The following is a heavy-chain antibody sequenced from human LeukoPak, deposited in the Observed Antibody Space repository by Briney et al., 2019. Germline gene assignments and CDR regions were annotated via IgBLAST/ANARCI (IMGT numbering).Heavy chain of an antibody. Sequence: KSGGSLRLSCAASGFTFSNAWMSWVRQAPGKGLEWVGRIKSKTDGGTTDYAAPVKGRFTIPRDDSKNTLYLQMNSLKTEDTAVYYCTTERELPTLLDYWGQGTLVTVSS. CDR3: TTERELPTLLDY. CDR2: IKSKTDGGTT. V-gene: IGHV3-15*01. CDR1: GFTFSNAW. D-gene: IGHD1-26*01. J-gene: IGHJ4*02.